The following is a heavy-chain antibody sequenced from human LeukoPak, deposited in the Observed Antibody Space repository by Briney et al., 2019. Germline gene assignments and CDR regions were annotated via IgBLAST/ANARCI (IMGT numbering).Heavy chain of an antibody. CDR3: AELGITMIGGV. CDR2: ISGSGGTT. J-gene: IGHJ6*04. D-gene: IGHD3-10*02. Sequence: GGSLRLSCAASGFTFSSYAMHWVRQAPGKGLEWVSAISGSGGTTDYADSVKGRFTISRDNSKNTLYLLMNSLRAEDTAVYYCAELGITMIGGVWGKGTTVTISS. CDR1: GFTFSSYA. V-gene: IGHV3-23*01.